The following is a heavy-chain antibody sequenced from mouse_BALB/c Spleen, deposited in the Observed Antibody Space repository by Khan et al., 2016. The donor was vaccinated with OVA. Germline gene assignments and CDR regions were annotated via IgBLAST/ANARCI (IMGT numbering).Heavy chain of an antibody. J-gene: IGHJ4*01. CDR1: GFSLTSYG. V-gene: IGHV2-6-1*01. CDR3: ARQPYYHYYALDY. D-gene: IGHD2-10*01. CDR2: IWSDGST. Sequence: VQLQESGPGLVAPSQSLSITCTISGFSLTSYGIHWVRQPPGKGLEWLVVIWSDGSTIYNSTLKSSLSITKDNSRSQVFLKMNSVQTDDTAMYFCARQPYYHYYALDYWGQGTSVTVSS.